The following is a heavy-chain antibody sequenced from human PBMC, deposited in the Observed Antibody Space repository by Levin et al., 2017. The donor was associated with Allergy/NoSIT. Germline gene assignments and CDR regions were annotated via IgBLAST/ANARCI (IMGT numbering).Heavy chain of an antibody. J-gene: IGHJ5*02. Sequence: GGSLRLSCAASGFTFSRYGMHWVRQAPGKGLEWVAVISYDGTNQYYADSVKGRFTISRDNSKNTLYLQMNGLRPEDTAMYYCAKEFNMGVPNWVDPWGQGTLVTVSS. CDR1: GFTFSRYG. CDR3: AKEFNMGVPNWVDP. V-gene: IGHV3-30*18. D-gene: IGHD3-16*01. CDR2: ISYDGTNQ.